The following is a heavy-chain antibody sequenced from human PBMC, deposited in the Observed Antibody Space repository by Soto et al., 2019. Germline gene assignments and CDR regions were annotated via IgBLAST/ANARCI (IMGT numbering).Heavy chain of an antibody. CDR2: FRSSGDDGTT. CDR1: GXTVSSYS. D-gene: IGHD3-10*01. Sequence: GSLRLACAASGXTVSSYSMSWVRQAPGKGLEVVSGFRSSGDDGTTYYADSVKGLFTISRDNSKNTLFLQMNSMRAEDTAIYYCAKKVNSGSGSQYFDYWGQGTLVTVSS. CDR3: AKKVNSGSGSQYFDY. J-gene: IGHJ4*02. V-gene: IGHV3-23*01.